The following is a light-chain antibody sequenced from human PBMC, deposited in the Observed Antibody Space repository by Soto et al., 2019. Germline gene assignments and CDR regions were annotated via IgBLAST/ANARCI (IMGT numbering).Light chain of an antibody. CDR3: ATWDDSLNGRV. CDR2: TDS. V-gene: IGLV1-44*01. Sequence: QSVLTQPPSVSGTPGQRVTISCSGSRSNIGSNAVNWYQQFPGAAPKPLIYTDSQRPSGVPDRISGAKSATSASLAISGLQSDDEAFYYCATWDDSLNGRVFGGGTKLTVL. J-gene: IGLJ2*01. CDR1: RSNIGSNA.